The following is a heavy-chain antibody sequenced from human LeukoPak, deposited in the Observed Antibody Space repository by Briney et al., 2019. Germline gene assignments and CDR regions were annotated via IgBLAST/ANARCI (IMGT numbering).Heavy chain of an antibody. J-gene: IGHJ4*02. D-gene: IGHD2-15*01. CDR2: INAGNGNT. V-gene: IGHV1-3*01. CDR3: ARPLSGGRGSFDY. CDR1: GYTFTSYA. Sequence: ASVKVSCKASGYTFTSYAMHWVRQAPGQRLEWMGWINAGNGNTKYSQKFQGRVTITRDTSASTAYMELSSLRSEDTAVYYCARPLSGGRGSFDYWGQGTLVTVSS.